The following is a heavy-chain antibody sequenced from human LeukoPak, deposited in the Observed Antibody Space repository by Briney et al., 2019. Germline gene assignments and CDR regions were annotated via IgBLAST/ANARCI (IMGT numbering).Heavy chain of an antibody. J-gene: IGHJ4*02. D-gene: IGHD6-13*01. Sequence: GRSLRLSCAASGFTFSSYAMHWVRQAPGKGLEWVAVISYDGSNKYYADSVKGRFTISRDNSKNTLYLQMNSLRAEDTAVYYCARAYSSRWYFDYWGQGTLVTVSS. CDR3: ARAYSSRWYFDY. CDR1: GFTFSSYA. CDR2: ISYDGSNK. V-gene: IGHV3-30*01.